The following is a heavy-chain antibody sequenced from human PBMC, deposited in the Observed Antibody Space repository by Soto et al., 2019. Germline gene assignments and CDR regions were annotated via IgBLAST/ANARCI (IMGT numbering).Heavy chain of an antibody. D-gene: IGHD2-21*02. Sequence: QVQLVQSGPEVKKPGSSVRISCRAGGDTFSSYTVSWVRQTPGQGLEWMGRIIPVLGVTNYSRKFKGRMTMTADKSKSTAHMELSSLKSAETARYYCARRGYCGVDCYTQSYYGMDVWGQGTSVSVSS. CDR1: GDTFSSYT. CDR3: ARRGYCGVDCYTQSYYGMDV. J-gene: IGHJ6*02. V-gene: IGHV1-69*02. CDR2: IIPVLGVT.